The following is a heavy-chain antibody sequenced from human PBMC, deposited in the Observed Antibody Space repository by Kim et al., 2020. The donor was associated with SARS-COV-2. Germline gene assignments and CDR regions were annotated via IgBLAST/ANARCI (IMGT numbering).Heavy chain of an antibody. Sequence: SETLSLTCTVSGGSISSGGYYWSWIRQHPGKGLEWIGYIYYSGSTYYNPSLKSRVTISVDTSKNQFSLKLSSVTAADTAVYYCAGESFKYYYYYGMDVWGQGTTFTVS. CDR3: AGESFKYYYYYGMDV. V-gene: IGHV4-31*03. CDR2: IYYSGST. J-gene: IGHJ6*02. CDR1: GGSISSGGYY.